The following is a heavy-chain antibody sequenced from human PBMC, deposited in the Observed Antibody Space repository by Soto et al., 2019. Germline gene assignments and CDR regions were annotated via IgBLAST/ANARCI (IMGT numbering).Heavy chain of an antibody. CDR3: ASPREEDYYYYYGMDV. CDR1: GGTFSSYA. J-gene: IGHJ6*02. CDR2: IIPIFGTA. Sequence: QVQLVQSGAEVKKPGSSVKVSCKASGGTFSSYAISWVRQAPGQGLEWMGGIIPIFGTANYAQKFQGRVTITADEATSTAYMELSSLRSEDTAVYYCASPREEDYYYYYGMDVWGQGTTVTVSS. V-gene: IGHV1-69*01.